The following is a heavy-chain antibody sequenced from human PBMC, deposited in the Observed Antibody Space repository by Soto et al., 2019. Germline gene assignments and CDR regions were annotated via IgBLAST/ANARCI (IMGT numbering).Heavy chain of an antibody. CDR1: GYTFTTYD. CDR2: MNPKSGDT. D-gene: IGHD6-19*01. V-gene: IGHV1-8*01. CDR3: ARGRGWRDF. J-gene: IGHJ4*02. Sequence: ASVKVSCKASGYTFTTYDINCVRQATGQGLEWMGWMNPKSGDTGYAQKFQGRITMTMNTSISTTYMELSSLKPEDTAVYYCARGRGWRDFWGQGTLVTVSS.